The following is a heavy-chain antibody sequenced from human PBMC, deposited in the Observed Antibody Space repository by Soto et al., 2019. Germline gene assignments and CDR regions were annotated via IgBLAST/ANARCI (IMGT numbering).Heavy chain of an antibody. D-gene: IGHD6-6*01. CDR2: ISDSGDIT. CDR3: AKPWGPRITDRPPRFDH. Sequence: GGSLRLSCAASAFTFSTYAMTWVRQAPGRGLQWVATISDSGDITYYADSVKGRFTISRDNSRNTLYLQMNNLRAEDTALYYCAKPWGPRITDRPPRFDHWGRGTLVTVSS. J-gene: IGHJ5*02. CDR1: AFTFSTYA. V-gene: IGHV3-23*01.